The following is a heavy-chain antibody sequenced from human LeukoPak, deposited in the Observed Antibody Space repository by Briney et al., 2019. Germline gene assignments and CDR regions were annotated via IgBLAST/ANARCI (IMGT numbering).Heavy chain of an antibody. CDR1: GGSISGHY. CDR3: ARGWGYFDF. V-gene: IGHV4-4*07. D-gene: IGHD3-16*01. CDR2: IYVSGST. J-gene: IGHJ4*02. Sequence: SETLSLTCSVPGGSISGHYWNWIRQPAGKGLEWIGRIYVSGSTDYNPSLKSRVTMSVDTSRSQFSLKLSSVTAADTAVYYCARGWGYFDFWGQGTLLTVSS.